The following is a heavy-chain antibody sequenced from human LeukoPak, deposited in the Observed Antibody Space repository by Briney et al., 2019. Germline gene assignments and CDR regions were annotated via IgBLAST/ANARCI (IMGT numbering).Heavy chain of an antibody. V-gene: IGHV3-74*01. CDR1: GFTFSTYW. CDR3: ARKARGGDLSY. Sequence: PGGSLRLSCAASGFTFSTYWMNWVRQALGKGLVWVSRISGDGSTTRYADSVKGRFTISRDNAKNTLYLQMNSLRVEDTAVYYCARKARGGDLSYWGQGTLVTVSS. D-gene: IGHD3-16*01. CDR2: ISGDGSTT. J-gene: IGHJ4*02.